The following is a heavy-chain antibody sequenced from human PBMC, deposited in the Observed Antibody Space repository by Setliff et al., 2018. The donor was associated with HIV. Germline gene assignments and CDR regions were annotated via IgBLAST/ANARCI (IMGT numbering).Heavy chain of an antibody. CDR3: ASVPMEYSGYNSDSGSYYYHYGLDV. V-gene: IGHV1-69*06. J-gene: IGHJ6*02. CDR2: IVLMSGTA. Sequence: GASVKVSCKASGYPFNTYDITWVRQAPGQGLEWMGGIVLMSGTADYAQKFHGRVTITADKSTNTAYMELGSLRSEDTAVYYCASVPMEYSGYNSDSGSYYYHYGLDVWGQGTTVTVSS. D-gene: IGHD5-12*01. CDR1: GYPFNTYD.